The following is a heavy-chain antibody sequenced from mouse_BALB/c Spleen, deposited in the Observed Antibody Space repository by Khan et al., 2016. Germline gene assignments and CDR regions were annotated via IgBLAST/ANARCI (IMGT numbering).Heavy chain of an antibody. J-gene: IGHJ4*01. CDR2: INCGRGGT. D-gene: IGHD2-3*01. CDR1: GYAFNNYL. V-gene: IGHV1-54*01. CDR3: AMYDGNYYAMDY. Sequence: QVQLQQSGAELVRPGTSVKVSCKASGYAFNNYLIEWVKQRPGQGIEGIGVINCGRGGTKDNEKLKGTATLTADKSSSTADMQLSSLTSYDSAVYFCAMYDGNYYAMDYCCQGTSVTVSS.